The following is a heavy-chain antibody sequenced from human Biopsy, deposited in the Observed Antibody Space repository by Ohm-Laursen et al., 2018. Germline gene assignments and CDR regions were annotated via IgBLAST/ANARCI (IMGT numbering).Heavy chain of an antibody. D-gene: IGHD4-23*01. CDR2: IYYSGTT. Sequence: SQTLSLTCNVSGGSISSYYWSWIRQSPGKGLEWIGYIYYSGTTYYNPSLKSLVTISVDTSKNQFSLKLNSVTAADTAVYYCARRPYGGTRYWYFDLWGRGTLVTVSS. CDR3: ARRPYGGTRYWYFDL. V-gene: IGHV4-59*06. J-gene: IGHJ2*01. CDR1: GGSISSYY.